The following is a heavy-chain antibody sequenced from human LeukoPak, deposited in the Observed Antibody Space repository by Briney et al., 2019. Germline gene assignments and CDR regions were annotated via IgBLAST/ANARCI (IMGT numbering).Heavy chain of an antibody. CDR2: ISGSAANT. Sequence: GGSLRLSCAASGFTSNPYALSWVREAPGKWLDWVSAISGSAANTYYADSVKGRFTISRDNSKSTLYLQMNSLRAEDTAVYHCAKGLAYCGGDCYDSLYPFDFWGQGTLVTVSS. J-gene: IGHJ4*02. D-gene: IGHD2-21*01. CDR1: GFTSNPYA. CDR3: AKGLAYCGGDCYDSLYPFDF. V-gene: IGHV3-23*01.